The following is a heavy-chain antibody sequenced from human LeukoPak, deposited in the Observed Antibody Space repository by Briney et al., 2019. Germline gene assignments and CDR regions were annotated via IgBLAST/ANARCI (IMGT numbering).Heavy chain of an antibody. CDR1: GGSTSRRY. D-gene: IGHD5-18*01. CDR3: ARHVGPGYSYGFDN. J-gene: IGHJ4*02. CDR2: ISYSGSI. V-gene: IGHV4-59*08. Sequence: SETLSLTCTISGGSTSRRYWSWIRQAPGKGLEWIGYISYSGSINYNPSLKSRVTISVDTSKNQFSLKLSSVTAADTAVFYCARHVGPGYSYGFDNWDQGTLVTVSS.